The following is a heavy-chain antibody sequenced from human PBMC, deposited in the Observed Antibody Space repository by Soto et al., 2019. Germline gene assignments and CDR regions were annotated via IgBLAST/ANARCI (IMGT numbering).Heavy chain of an antibody. J-gene: IGHJ6*02. CDR3: AKDIRKTSYYYGMDV. CDR1: GFTFDDYT. Sequence: GGSLRLSCAASGFTFDDYTMHWVRQAPGKGLEWVSLISWDGGSTYYADSVKGRFTISRDNSKNSLYLQMNSLRTEDTALYYCAKDIRKTSYYYGMDVWGQGTTVTVS. CDR2: ISWDGGST. V-gene: IGHV3-43*01.